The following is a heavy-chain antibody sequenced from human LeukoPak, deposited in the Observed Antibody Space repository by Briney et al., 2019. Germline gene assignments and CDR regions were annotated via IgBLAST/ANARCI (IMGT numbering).Heavy chain of an antibody. CDR2: INWNGGST. Sequence: GGSLRLSCAASGFTFDDYGMSWVRQAPGKGLEWVSGINWNGGSTGYADSVKGRFTISRDNAKNSLYLQMNSLRAEDTALYYCAKGDDFWSAYYDYWGQGQWSPSLQ. J-gene: IGHJ3*01. CDR3: AKGDDFWSAYYDY. CDR1: GFTFDDYG. V-gene: IGHV3-20*04. D-gene: IGHD3-3*01.